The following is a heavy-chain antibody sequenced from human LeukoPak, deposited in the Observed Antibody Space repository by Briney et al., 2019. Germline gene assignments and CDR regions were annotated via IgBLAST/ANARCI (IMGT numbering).Heavy chain of an antibody. CDR2: INWNGGST. V-gene: IGHV3-20*04. D-gene: IGHD5-24*01. CDR3: ARETSSRWLQNDAFDI. J-gene: IGHJ3*02. CDR1: GFTFDDYG. Sequence: PGGSLRLSCAASGFTFDDYGMSWVRHAPGKGLEWVSGINWNGGSTGYADSVKGRFTISRDNAKNSLYLQMNSLRAEDTALYYCARETSSRWLQNDAFDIWGQGTMVTVSS.